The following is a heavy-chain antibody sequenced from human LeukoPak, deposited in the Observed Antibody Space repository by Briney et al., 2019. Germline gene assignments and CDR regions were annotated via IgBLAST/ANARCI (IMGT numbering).Heavy chain of an antibody. Sequence: SETLSLTCTVSGGSISTYYWSWIRQPPGKGLEWIAYIDYSASTNYNPSLKSRVTISVDKSKNQFSLKLSSVTAADTAVYYCARAYYYGSGIGFLDLWGRGTLVTVSS. J-gene: IGHJ2*01. D-gene: IGHD3-10*01. V-gene: IGHV4-59*12. CDR1: GGSISTYY. CDR2: IDYSAST. CDR3: ARAYYYGSGIGFLDL.